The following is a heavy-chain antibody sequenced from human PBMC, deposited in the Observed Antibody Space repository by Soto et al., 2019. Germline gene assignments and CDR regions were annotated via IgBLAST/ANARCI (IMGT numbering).Heavy chain of an antibody. J-gene: IGHJ6*02. V-gene: IGHV3-23*01. CDR1: GFTFSSYA. D-gene: IGHD3-10*01. CDR2: ISGSGGST. Sequence: GGSLRLSCAASGFTFSSYAMSWVRQAPGKGLEWVSAISGSGGSTYYADSVKGRFTISRDNSKNTLYLQMNSLRAEDTAVYYCAKYSSKGGSGAGYYGMDVWGQGTTVTVS. CDR3: AKYSSKGGSGAGYYGMDV.